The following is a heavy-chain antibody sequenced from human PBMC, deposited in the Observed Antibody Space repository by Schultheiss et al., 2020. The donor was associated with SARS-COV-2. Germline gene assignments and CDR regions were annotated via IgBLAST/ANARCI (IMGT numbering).Heavy chain of an antibody. V-gene: IGHV4-59*12. Sequence: SETLSLTCTVSGGSIGGFYWTWIRQPPGKGLEWIGYIYYSGSTNYNPSLKSRVTISVDTSKNQFSLKLSSVTAADTAMYYCARDPAAAGTWDAFDIWGQGTMVTVSS. J-gene: IGHJ3*02. CDR2: IYYSGST. CDR3: ARDPAAAGTWDAFDI. D-gene: IGHD6-13*01. CDR1: GGSIGGFY.